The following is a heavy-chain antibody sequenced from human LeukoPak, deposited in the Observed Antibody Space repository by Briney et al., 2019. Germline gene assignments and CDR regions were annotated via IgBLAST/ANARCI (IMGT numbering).Heavy chain of an antibody. D-gene: IGHD3-10*01. CDR1: GGSISSYY. CDR3: ARTGRGVRSPYNWFDP. V-gene: IGHV4-4*07. CDR2: IYTSGST. J-gene: IGHJ5*02. Sequence: PSETLSLTCTVSGGSISSYYWSWIRQPAGKGRKWFGLIYTSGSTNYNPSLKSRVTMSVDTSKNQFSLKLSSVTAADTAVYYCARTGRGVRSPYNWFDPWGQGTLVTVSS.